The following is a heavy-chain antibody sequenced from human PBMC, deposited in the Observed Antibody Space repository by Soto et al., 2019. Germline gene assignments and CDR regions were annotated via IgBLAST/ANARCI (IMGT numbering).Heavy chain of an antibody. J-gene: IGHJ4*02. Sequence: SETLSLTCTVSGGSISSYYWSWIRQPAGKGLEWIGRIYTGGSTNYSPSLKSRVTMSVDTSKNQFSLRLTSVTAADTAVYYCARASVGPPGGGSWTMPFDIWRRGTLVTVSS. CDR1: GGSISSYY. V-gene: IGHV4-4*07. CDR2: IYTGGST. CDR3: ARASVGPPGGGSWTMPFDI. D-gene: IGHD2-15*01.